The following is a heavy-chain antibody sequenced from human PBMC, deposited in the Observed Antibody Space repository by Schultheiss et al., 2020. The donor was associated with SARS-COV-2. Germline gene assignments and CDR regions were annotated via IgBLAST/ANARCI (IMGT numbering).Heavy chain of an antibody. Sequence: GGSLRLSCAASGFTFDDYAMHWVRQAPGKGLEWVAVISYDGSNKYYADSVKGRFTISRHNSKNTLYLQMNSLRAEDTAVYYCAGELVVVPAANDTHWFDPWGQGTLVTVSS. CDR1: GFTFDDYA. CDR3: AGELVVVPAANDTHWFDP. D-gene: IGHD2-2*01. V-gene: IGHV3-30*04. CDR2: ISYDGSNK. J-gene: IGHJ5*02.